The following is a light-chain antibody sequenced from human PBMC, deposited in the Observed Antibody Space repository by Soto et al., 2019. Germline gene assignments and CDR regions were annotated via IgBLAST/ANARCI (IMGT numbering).Light chain of an antibody. CDR1: SSDVGGYNY. J-gene: IGLJ3*02. Sequence: QSALTQPASVSGSPGQSITISCTGTSSDVGGYNYVSSFQQHPGKVPKLMIYEVSHRPSGVSDRFSGSKSGSTASLTISGLQAEDEADYYCTSFTNSYTWVFGGGTKLTVL. CDR3: TSFTNSYTWV. CDR2: EVS. V-gene: IGLV2-14*01.